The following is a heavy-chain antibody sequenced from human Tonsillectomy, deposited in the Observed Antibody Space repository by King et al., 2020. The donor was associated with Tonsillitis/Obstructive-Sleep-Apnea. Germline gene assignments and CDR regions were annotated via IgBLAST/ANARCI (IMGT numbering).Heavy chain of an antibody. CDR2: ISSSSSYI. Sequence: QLVQSGGGLVKPGGSLRLSCAASGFTFSSYSMNWVRQAPGKGLEWVSFISSSSSYIYYADSVKGRFTISRDNTKNSMLLQMNTLRAEDTAVYYCARGQPVTDPLDYCYYMDVWGKASTVTVS. J-gene: IGHJ6*03. D-gene: IGHD3-16*01. CDR3: ARGQPVTDPLDYCYYMDV. CDR1: GFTFSSYS. V-gene: IGHV3-21*01.